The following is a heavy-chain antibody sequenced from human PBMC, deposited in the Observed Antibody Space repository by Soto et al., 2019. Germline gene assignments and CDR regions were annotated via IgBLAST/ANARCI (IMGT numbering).Heavy chain of an antibody. D-gene: IGHD3-10*01. J-gene: IGHJ4*02. CDR3: AREGPLEKGTKTYYYGSGSYYNNAYFDY. Sequence: QVQLQESGPGLVKPSGTLSLTCAVSGGSISSSNWWSWVRQPPGKGLEWIGEIYHSGSTNYNPSLKSRVHISVDKSKNQFSLKLSSVTAADTAVYYCAREGPLEKGTKTYYYGSGSYYNNAYFDYWGQGTLVTVSS. CDR1: GGSISSSNW. V-gene: IGHV4-4*02. CDR2: IYHSGST.